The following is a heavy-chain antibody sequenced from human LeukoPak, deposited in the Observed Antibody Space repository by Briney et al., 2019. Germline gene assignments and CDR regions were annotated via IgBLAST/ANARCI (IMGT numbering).Heavy chain of an antibody. CDR2: INPNSGGS. CDR1: GYTFTGYY. D-gene: IGHD3-10*01. J-gene: IGHJ4*02. V-gene: IGHV1-2*02. Sequence: ASVKVSCKASGYTFTGYYMHWVRQAPGQGLEWMGWINPNSGGSNYAQKFQGRVTMTRDTSISTAHMELSRLRSDDTAVYYCAREITMVRGVIATVFDYWGQGTLVTVSS. CDR3: AREITMVRGVIATVFDY.